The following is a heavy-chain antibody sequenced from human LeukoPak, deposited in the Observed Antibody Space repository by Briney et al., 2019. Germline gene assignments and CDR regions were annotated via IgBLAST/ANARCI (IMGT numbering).Heavy chain of an antibody. J-gene: IGHJ6*02. CDR1: GFTFSTYN. CDR2: ISSSSSYI. V-gene: IGHV3-21*01. D-gene: IGHD4-17*01. CDR3: ARDRYGDSQWSYYYYGMDV. Sequence: PGGSLRLSCAASGFTFSTYNMNWVRQAPGKGLEWVSSISSSSSYIYYGDSVKGRFTFSRDNAKKSLYLQMNSLRAEDTAVYYCARDRYGDSQWSYYYYGMDVWGQGTTVTVSS.